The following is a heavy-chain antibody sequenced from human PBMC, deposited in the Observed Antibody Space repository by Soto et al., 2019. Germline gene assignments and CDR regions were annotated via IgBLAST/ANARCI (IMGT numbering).Heavy chain of an antibody. CDR1: GGPISSYY. CDR3: ARENLRFLEWLSQAPYYYGMDV. Sequence: SETLSLTCTVSGGPISSYYWSWIRQPAGKGLEWIGRIYTSGSTNYNPSLKSRVTMSVDTSKNQFSLKLSSVTAADTAVYYCARENLRFLEWLSQAPYYYGMDVWGQGTTVTVSS. V-gene: IGHV4-4*07. CDR2: IYTSGST. J-gene: IGHJ6*02. D-gene: IGHD3-3*01.